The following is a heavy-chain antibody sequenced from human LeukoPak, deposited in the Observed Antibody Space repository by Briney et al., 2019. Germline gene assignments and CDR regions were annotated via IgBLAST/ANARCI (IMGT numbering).Heavy chain of an antibody. J-gene: IGHJ4*02. CDR3: ARGDYYDSSGYFGY. Sequence: GGSLRLSRAASGFTFSDYYMTWIRQAPGKGLEWVSYISSSGSTIYYADSVKGRFTISRDNAKNSLYLQMNSLRAEDTAVYYCARGDYYDSSGYFGYWGQGTLVTVSS. CDR2: ISSSGSTI. CDR1: GFTFSDYY. V-gene: IGHV3-11*01. D-gene: IGHD3-22*01.